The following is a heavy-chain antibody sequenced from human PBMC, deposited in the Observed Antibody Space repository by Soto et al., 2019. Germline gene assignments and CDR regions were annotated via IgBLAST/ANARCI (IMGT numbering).Heavy chain of an antibody. CDR3: TKEWPHGS. Sequence: EVQLLESGGGLVQPGGSLRLSGAASGFTFSSFAMNWVRQAPGKGLECVSTINTSGGSSHYADSVKSRFTISRDNSKNTLSLPMSDLRAEDPAVYYCTKEWPHGSWGQGNLGTVSS. D-gene: IGHD5-12*01. CDR1: GFTFSSFA. J-gene: IGHJ5*02. CDR2: INTSGGSS. V-gene: IGHV3-23*01.